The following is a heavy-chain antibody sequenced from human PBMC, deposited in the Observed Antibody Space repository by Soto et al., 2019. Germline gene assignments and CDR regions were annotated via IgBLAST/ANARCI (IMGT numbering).Heavy chain of an antibody. V-gene: IGHV4-39*01. CDR2: IYYTGST. CDR1: GGSISSSSYF. Sequence: SETLSLTCSVSGGSISSSSYFWGWIRQPPGKGMEWIGTIYYTGSTYYNPSLKSRVTISVDTSKNQFSLKLSSVTAADTAVYHCASIVVPANYYYYYMAVWGKGTTVTVSS. D-gene: IGHD2-2*01. CDR3: ASIVVPANYYYYYMAV. J-gene: IGHJ6*03.